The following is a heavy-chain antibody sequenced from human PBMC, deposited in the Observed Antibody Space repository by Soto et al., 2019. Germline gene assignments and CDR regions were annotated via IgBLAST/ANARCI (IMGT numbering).Heavy chain of an antibody. CDR1: GGSISSYY. Sequence: QVQLQESGPGSVKPSETLSLTCTVSGGSISSYYWSWLRQPPGKGLQWIGNIHNTGTSTYNPSLKRRVAISLDTSNNQSSLRLTSMTTADTAVYYCARGPQWLRSDNWFDPWGQGTLVTVAS. CDR2: IHNTGTS. V-gene: IGHV4-59*01. J-gene: IGHJ5*02. D-gene: IGHD5-12*01. CDR3: ARGPQWLRSDNWFDP.